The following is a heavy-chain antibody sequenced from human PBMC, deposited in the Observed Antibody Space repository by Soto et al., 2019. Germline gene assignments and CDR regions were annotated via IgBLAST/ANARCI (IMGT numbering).Heavy chain of an antibody. CDR2: ISSSSSYT. CDR3: ATGQYYYDSSGYYYS. J-gene: IGHJ4*02. V-gene: IGHV3-11*05. CDR1: GFTVSDYY. Sequence: QVQLVESGGGLLKPGGSLRLSCSASGFTVSDYYMSWIRQAPGKGLEWVSYISSSSSYTNYADSVKGRFTISRDNAKNSLYLQLNSLRAESTAVYYCATGQYYYDSSGYYYSWGQGTLVTVSS. D-gene: IGHD3-22*01.